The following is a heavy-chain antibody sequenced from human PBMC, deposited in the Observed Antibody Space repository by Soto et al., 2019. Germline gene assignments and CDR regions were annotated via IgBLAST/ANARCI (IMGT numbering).Heavy chain of an antibody. J-gene: IGHJ4*02. CDR2: ISAHNGNT. D-gene: IGHD1-1*01. CDR3: ARGRYGDY. V-gene: IGHV1-18*01. Sequence: QVHLVQSGAEVKKPGASVKVSCQGSGYAFTTYGITWVRQAPGQGLEWMGWISAHNGNTNYAQKPQGRVTVTRDTSTSTAYMELSSLRYDSTAVYYCARGRYGDYWGQGALVTVSS. CDR1: GYAFTTYG.